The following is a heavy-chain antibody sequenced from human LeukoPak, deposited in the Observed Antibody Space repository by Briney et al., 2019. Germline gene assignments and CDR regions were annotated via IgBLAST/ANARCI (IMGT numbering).Heavy chain of an antibody. Sequence: GGSLRLSCAASGFTSSSYGMHWVRQAPGKGLEWVAFIRYDGSNKYYADSVKGRFTISRDNAKNSLYLQMNSLRAEDTAVYYCARDGDDILRIMDVWGKGTTVTVSS. CDR2: IRYDGSNK. CDR3: ARDGDDILRIMDV. CDR1: GFTSSSYG. J-gene: IGHJ6*03. V-gene: IGHV3-30*02. D-gene: IGHD3-9*01.